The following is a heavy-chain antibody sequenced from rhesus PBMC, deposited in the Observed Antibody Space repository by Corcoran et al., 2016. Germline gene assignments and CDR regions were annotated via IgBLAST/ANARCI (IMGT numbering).Heavy chain of an antibody. CDR1: GFPFRSST. CDR3: ARVDTVTYNSLDV. V-gene: IGHV3-118*01. Sequence: EVQLVESGGGLVQPGGSLRLSCAASGFPFRSSTIPWVRQASGKGLEWFGSIRSKSNNYETGDAASVKGRFTISRDDSKNTAYLQMHSLKTEDTAVYYCARVDTVTYNSLDVWGRGVLVTVSS. CDR2: IRSKSNNYET. J-gene: IGHJ5-2*02. D-gene: IGHD4-23*01.